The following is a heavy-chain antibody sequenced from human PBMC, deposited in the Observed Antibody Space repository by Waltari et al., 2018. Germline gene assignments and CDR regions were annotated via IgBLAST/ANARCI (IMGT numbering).Heavy chain of an antibody. CDR2: ISSSSSYT. V-gene: IGHV3-21*06. D-gene: IGHD5-18*01. J-gene: IGHJ4*02. CDR3: AGERESSYGYYPVDY. CDR1: GFTFSSYS. Sequence: EVQLVESGGGLVKPGGSLRLSCAASGFTFSSYSMNWVRQAPGKGLGWVSSISSSSSYTDKADSVKGRFTISRDNAKNSLYQQMNSLRAEDTAVYYCAGERESSYGYYPVDYWGQGTLVTVSS.